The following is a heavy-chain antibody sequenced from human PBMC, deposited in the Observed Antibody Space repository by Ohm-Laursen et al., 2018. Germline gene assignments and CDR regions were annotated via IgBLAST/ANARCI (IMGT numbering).Heavy chain of an antibody. CDR2: IYTSGIT. CDR3: ARAIYYYDGSGYYHWYFDL. CDR1: GGSISGYF. J-gene: IGHJ2*01. Sequence: SETLSLTCTVSGGSISGYFWSWIRQPAGKGLEWIGRIYTSGITNYNPSRKSRVTMSVDTSKNQFSLKLSSVTAADTAVYYCARAIYYYDGSGYYHWYFDLWGRGTLVTVSS. V-gene: IGHV4-4*07. D-gene: IGHD3-22*01.